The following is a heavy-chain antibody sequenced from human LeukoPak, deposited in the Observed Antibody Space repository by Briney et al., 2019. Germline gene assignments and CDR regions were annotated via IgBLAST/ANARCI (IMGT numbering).Heavy chain of an antibody. Sequence: GGSLRLSCAASGFTFSTYSMNWVRQAPGEGLEWLSYISTSSSTIYYAESVKGRFTISRDNAKNSLYLQMNSLRVEDTAIYYCAKARGGGSHDDFDYWGQGTLVTVSS. CDR3: AKARGGGSHDDFDY. D-gene: IGHD1-26*01. CDR1: GFTFSTYS. J-gene: IGHJ4*02. V-gene: IGHV3-48*01. CDR2: ISTSSSTI.